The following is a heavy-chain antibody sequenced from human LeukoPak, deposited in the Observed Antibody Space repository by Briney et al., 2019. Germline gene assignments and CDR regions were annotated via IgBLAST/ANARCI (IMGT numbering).Heavy chain of an antibody. CDR1: GYSFTSYW. CDR2: IYPGDSDT. CDR3: ARRTSGSSWLNAFDI. V-gene: IGHV5-51*01. D-gene: IGHD6-13*01. J-gene: IGHJ3*02. Sequence: NRGESLKISCKGSGYSFTSYWIGWVRQMPGKGLEWMGVIYPGDSDTRYSPSFQGQVTISADKSINTAYLQWSSLKASDTAMYYCARRTSGSSWLNAFDIWGQGTMVTVSS.